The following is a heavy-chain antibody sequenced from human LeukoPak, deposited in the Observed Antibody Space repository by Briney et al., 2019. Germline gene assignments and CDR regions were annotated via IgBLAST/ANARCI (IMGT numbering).Heavy chain of an antibody. Sequence: SVKVSCKASGVTFSSYAISWVRQAPGQGLEWMGGIIPIFGTANYAQKFQGRVTITADESTSTAYMELSSLRSEDTALYQSAHQRTGSGTCCYTDENWFDPSGQGTQVTVSS. J-gene: IGHJ5*02. V-gene: IGHV1-69*13. D-gene: IGHD2-2*02. CDR3: AHQRTGSGTCCYTDENWFDP. CDR1: GVTFSSYA. CDR2: IIPIFGTA.